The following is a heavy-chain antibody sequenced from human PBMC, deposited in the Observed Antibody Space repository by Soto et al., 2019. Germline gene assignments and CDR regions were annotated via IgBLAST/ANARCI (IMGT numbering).Heavy chain of an antibody. CDR2: IHYTGTT. Sequence: QVQLQESGPGLLKPSETLSLTCTVSGRSLNSGFWGWFRQPPGKKPEWIGYIHYTGTTDYNPSLTGRLTISLDTSKNHFSLKLSSVTAADTALYYCAGGGGWLTDYWGQGTLVTVSS. V-gene: IGHV4-59*01. J-gene: IGHJ4*02. CDR3: AGGGGWLTDY. CDR1: GRSLNSGF. D-gene: IGHD5-12*01.